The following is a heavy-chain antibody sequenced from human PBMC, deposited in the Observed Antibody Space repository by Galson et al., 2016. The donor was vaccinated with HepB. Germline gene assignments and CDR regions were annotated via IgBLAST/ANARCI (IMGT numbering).Heavy chain of an antibody. CDR2: ISGTGATT. V-gene: IGHV3-23*01. CDR1: GLAFGRYT. CDR3: AKVGDPVAMVAWFDP. J-gene: IGHJ5*02. Sequence: SLRLSCAVSGLAFGRYTMSWVRQAPGKGLEWVSSISGTGATTYYAESVEGRFTISRDNSRNTLFLQMNSLRADDTAVYYCAKVGDPVAMVAWFDPWGQGTLVTVSS. D-gene: IGHD3-10*01.